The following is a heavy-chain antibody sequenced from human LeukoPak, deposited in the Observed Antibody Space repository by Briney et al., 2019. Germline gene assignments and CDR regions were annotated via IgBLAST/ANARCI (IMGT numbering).Heavy chain of an antibody. V-gene: IGHV1-46*01. CDR3: ARGGIAASGASDI. Sequence: ASVNVSCKASGYTFTSFYMHWVRQAPGQGLEWMGIINPSGGSTTYAQKFQGRVTMTRDTSTSTVYMELSSLRSEDTAVYYCARGGIAASGASDIWGQGTMVTVSS. D-gene: IGHD6-13*01. CDR1: GYTFTSFY. CDR2: INPSGGST. J-gene: IGHJ3*02.